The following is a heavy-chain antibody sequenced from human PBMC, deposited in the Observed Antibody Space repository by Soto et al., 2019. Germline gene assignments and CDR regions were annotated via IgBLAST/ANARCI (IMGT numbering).Heavy chain of an antibody. CDR2: FRSGGDDDTT. CDR3: AKKVNSGSGSQFFDY. V-gene: IGHV3-23*01. D-gene: IGHD3-10*01. CDR1: GFTCSSDS. Sequence: VVTLRLSCAASGFTCSSDSMSWVRQAPGKGLEWVSGFRSGGDDDTTYYADSVRGRFTISRDNSKTTLFLQMNSLRAEDTAIYYCAKKVNSGSGSQFFDYWGQGTLVTVSS. J-gene: IGHJ4*02.